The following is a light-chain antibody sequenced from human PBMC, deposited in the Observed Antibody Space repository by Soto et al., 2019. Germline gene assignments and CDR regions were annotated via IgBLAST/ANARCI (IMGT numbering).Light chain of an antibody. Sequence: EIVMTQSPATLAVSPGERATLSCRASESTNNYLAWYQQKPGQAPRLLIDGASTRAAGIPPRLSGRGSGTEFPLTISSLHSEDVAVYYSQQYNKSPLTFGGGTQVEIK. V-gene: IGKV3-15*01. CDR3: QQYNKSPLT. CDR1: ESTNNY. CDR2: GAS. J-gene: IGKJ4*01.